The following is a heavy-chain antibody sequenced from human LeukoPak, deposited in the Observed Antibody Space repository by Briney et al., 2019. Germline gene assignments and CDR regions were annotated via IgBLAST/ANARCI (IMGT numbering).Heavy chain of an antibody. V-gene: IGHV3-9*01. Sequence: PGRSLRLSCAASGFTFDDYAMHWVRQTPGKGLEWVSGISWNSGNIGYADSVKGRFTISRDNAKNSRYLQMNRLRAEDTALNYCAKDSWYYYGSGTYYLNWGQGTLVTVSS. CDR2: ISWNSGNI. CDR1: GFTFDDYA. D-gene: IGHD3-10*01. CDR3: AKDSWYYYGSGTYYLN. J-gene: IGHJ4*02.